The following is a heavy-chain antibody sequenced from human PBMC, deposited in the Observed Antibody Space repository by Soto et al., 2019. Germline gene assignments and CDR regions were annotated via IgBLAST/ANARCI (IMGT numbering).Heavy chain of an antibody. V-gene: IGHV1-24*01. CDR3: AAGSTGYDLLLLDF. J-gene: IGHJ4*02. CDR2: FDPKNGGT. CDR1: GYTLTELS. Sequence: ASVKVSCKVFGYTLTELSMHWVRQAPGKGLEWMGDFDPKNGGTIYAQKLQGRVTMTEDPSTDTAYMELRSLRSEDTAVYFCAAGSTGYDLLLLDFWGQGTLVTVSS. D-gene: IGHD5-12*01.